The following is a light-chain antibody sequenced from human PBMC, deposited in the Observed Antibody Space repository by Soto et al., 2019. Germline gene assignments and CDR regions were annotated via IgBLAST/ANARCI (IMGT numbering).Light chain of an antibody. Sequence: EVVMTQSPATLSVSPGERVTLSCRASQSINAHLAWYQQKPGQAPRLLIHGASTRATGIPARFSGSGFGKEFTLTISSLQSEDFAIYYCQQYNTWLWTFGQGTKVEI. CDR2: GAS. CDR1: QSINAH. J-gene: IGKJ1*01. CDR3: QQYNTWLWT. V-gene: IGKV3-15*01.